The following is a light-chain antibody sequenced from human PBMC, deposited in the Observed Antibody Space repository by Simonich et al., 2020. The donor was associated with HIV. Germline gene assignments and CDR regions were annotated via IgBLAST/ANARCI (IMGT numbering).Light chain of an antibody. Sequence: QSALTQPASLSGSPGQSLTISATGTRSGVGGYNYVSWYQQHPSKAPKPMIYDVTQRPSGVSNRFSGAESGNTASLTISGLQAEDEADYYCSSYSSSSTDVVFGGGTKLTVL. CDR3: SSYSSSSTDVV. CDR1: RSGVGGYNY. V-gene: IGLV2-14*01. CDR2: DVT. J-gene: IGLJ2*01.